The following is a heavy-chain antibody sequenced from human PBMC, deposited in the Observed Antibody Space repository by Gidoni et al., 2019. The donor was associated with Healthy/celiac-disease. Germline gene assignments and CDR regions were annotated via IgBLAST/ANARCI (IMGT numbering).Heavy chain of an antibody. V-gene: IGHV3-21*01. CDR3: ARSSGYDFWSGYYTVGYYYYMDV. J-gene: IGHJ6*03. Sequence: NWVRQAPGKGLEWVSSISSSSSYIYYADSVKGRFTISRDNAKNSLYLQMNSLRAEDTAVYYCARSSGYDFWSGYYTVGYYYYMDVWGKGTTVTVSS. CDR2: ISSSSSYI. D-gene: IGHD3-3*01.